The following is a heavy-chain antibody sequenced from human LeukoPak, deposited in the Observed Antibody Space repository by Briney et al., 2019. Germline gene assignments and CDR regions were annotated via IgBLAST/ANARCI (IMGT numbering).Heavy chain of an antibody. CDR3: AKDIVNYYDSSGYYPSFDY. CDR2: IIWYGGST. Sequence: PGGSLRLSCAASGFTFDDYTMHWVRQAPGKGLECVSLIIWYGGSTYYADSVKGRFTISRDNSKNSLYLQMNSLRTEDTALYYCAKDIVNYYDSSGYYPSFDYWGQGTLVTVSS. V-gene: IGHV3-43*01. J-gene: IGHJ4*02. D-gene: IGHD3-22*01. CDR1: GFTFDDYT.